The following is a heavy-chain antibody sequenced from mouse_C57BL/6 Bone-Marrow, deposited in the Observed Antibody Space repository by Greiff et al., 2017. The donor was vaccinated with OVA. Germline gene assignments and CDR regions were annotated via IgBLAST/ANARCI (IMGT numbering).Heavy chain of an antibody. CDR1: GYTFTDYE. CDR3: TREPLVANGGFDY. J-gene: IGHJ2*01. V-gene: IGHV1-15*01. CDR2: IDPETGGT. Sequence: VKLMESGAELVRPGASVTLSCKASGYTFTDYEMHWVKQTPVHGLEWIGAIDPETGGTAYNQKFKGKAILTADKSSSTAYMELRSLTSEDSAVYYCTREPLVANGGFDYWGQGTTLTVSS. D-gene: IGHD1-1*01.